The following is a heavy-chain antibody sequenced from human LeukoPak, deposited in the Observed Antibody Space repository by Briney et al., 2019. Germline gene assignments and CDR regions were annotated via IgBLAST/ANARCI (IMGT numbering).Heavy chain of an antibody. V-gene: IGHV3-53*04. J-gene: IGHJ3*02. D-gene: IGHD3-3*01. Sequence: GESLRLSCAASGFTVSSNYMSWVRQAPGKGLEWVSVIYSGGSTYYADSVKGRFTISRHNSKNTLYVQMNSLRAEDTAVYYCARSGYNDAFDIWGQGTMVTVSS. CDR2: IYSGGST. CDR3: ARSGYNDAFDI. CDR1: GFTVSSNY.